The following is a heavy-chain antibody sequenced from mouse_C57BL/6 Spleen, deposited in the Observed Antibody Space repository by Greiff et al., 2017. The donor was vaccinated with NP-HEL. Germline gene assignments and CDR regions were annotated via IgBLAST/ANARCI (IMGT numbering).Heavy chain of an antibody. J-gene: IGHJ4*01. CDR3: AREGNNYDAMDY. Sequence: VQLQQSGPELVKPGASVKISCKASGYTFTDYYMNWVKQSHGKSLEWIGDINPNNGGTSYNQKFKGKATLTVDKSSSTAYMELRSLTSEDSAVYYCAREGNNYDAMDYWGQGTSVTVSS. CDR2: INPNNGGT. V-gene: IGHV1-26*01. D-gene: IGHD1-3*01. CDR1: GYTFTDYY.